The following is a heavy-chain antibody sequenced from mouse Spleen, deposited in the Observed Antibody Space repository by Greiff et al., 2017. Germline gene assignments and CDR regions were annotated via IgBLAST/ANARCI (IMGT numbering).Heavy chain of an antibody. D-gene: IGHD2-3*01. V-gene: IGHV5-9-3*01. CDR2: ISSGGSYT. J-gene: IGHJ2*01. CDR1: GFTFSSYA. Sequence: EVQRVESGGGLVKPGGSLKLSCAASGFTFSSYAMSWVRQTPEKRLEWVATISSGGSYTYYPDSVKGRFTISRDNAKNTLYLQMSSLRSEDTAMYYCARQMGRYYFDYWGQGTTLTVSS. CDR3: ARQMGRYYFDY.